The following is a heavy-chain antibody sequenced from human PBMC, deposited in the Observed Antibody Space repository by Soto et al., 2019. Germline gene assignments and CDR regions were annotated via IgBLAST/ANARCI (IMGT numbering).Heavy chain of an antibody. Sequence: QVQLVQSGAEVKKPGASVKVSCKVSGYTLTELSMHWVRQAPGKGLEWMGGFDPEDGETIYAQKFQGRVTMTEDTSTDTAYMELSRLRSEDTAVYYCATDRIDKYYYGSGSVLDVWGQGTTVTVSS. CDR3: ATDRIDKYYYGSGSVLDV. D-gene: IGHD3-10*01. CDR1: GYTLTELS. J-gene: IGHJ6*02. V-gene: IGHV1-24*01. CDR2: FDPEDGET.